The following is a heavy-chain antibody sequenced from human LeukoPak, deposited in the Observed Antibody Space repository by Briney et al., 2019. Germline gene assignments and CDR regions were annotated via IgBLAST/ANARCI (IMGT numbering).Heavy chain of an antibody. CDR2: ISYGGTYN. Sequence: PGGSLRLSCTVSHFTFSNFNCHWVRQAPGRGLEWVAFISYGGTYNQYADSVRGRFTISRDNSNNTLYLQMNSLRPDDTGIYYCAKRRAAAAMDHWGQGALVTVSS. CDR3: AKRRAAAAMDH. D-gene: IGHD2-2*01. CDR1: HFTFSNFN. V-gene: IGHV3-30*18. J-gene: IGHJ4*02.